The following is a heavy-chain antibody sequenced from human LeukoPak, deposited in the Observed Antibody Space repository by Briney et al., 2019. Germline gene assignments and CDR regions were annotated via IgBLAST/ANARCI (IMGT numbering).Heavy chain of an antibody. CDR3: ARDREYCSGGSCHLDY. J-gene: IGHJ4*02. V-gene: IGHV1-69*01. Sequence: GSSVKVSCKASGGTFSSYAISWVRQAPGQGLEWMGGIIPIFGTANYAQKFQGRVTITADESTSTAYMELSSLRSEDTAVYYCARDREYCSGGSCHLDYWGQATLVTVSS. CDR1: GGTFSSYA. D-gene: IGHD2-15*01. CDR2: IIPIFGTA.